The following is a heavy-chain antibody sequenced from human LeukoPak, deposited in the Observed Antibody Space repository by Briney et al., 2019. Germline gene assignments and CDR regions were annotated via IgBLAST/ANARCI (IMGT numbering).Heavy chain of an antibody. J-gene: IGHJ1*01. D-gene: IGHD3-10*01. Sequence: GGSLRLSCAASGFTFSNYAMTWVRQAPGKGLEWVSTISGSGGSTYYADSVRGRFTISRDNSKNTLYPQMNSLRAEDTAVYYCARDYHGSGNFFKHWGQGTLVTVSS. CDR1: GFTFSNYA. CDR2: ISGSGGST. V-gene: IGHV3-23*01. CDR3: ARDYHGSGNFFKH.